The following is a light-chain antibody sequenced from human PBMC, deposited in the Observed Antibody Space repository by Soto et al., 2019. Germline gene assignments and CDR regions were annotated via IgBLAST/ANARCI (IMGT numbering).Light chain of an antibody. Sequence: QSALTQPASVSGSPGQSITISCTGTSGDIGSYNRVSLYQQHPGKAPKRIIYXVXXRXSXXXXLFSGSXSGNTASLTISGLQAEDEAEYYCSSYTNINTRACVFGTGTKVTVL. CDR2: XVX. CDR3: SSYTNINTRACV. J-gene: IGLJ1*01. CDR1: SGDIGSYNR. V-gene: IGLV2-14*03.